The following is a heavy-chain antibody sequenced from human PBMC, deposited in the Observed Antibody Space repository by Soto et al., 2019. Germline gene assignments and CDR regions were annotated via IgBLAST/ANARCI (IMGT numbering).Heavy chain of an antibody. CDR3: ATGPERYCSGGSCFKGGPGDY. V-gene: IGHV1-24*01. D-gene: IGHD2-15*01. Sequence: KKLEWMGGFDPEDGETIYAQKFQGRVTMTEDTSTDTAYMELSSLRSEDTAVYYCATGPERYCSGGSCFKGGPGDYWGQGTLVTVSS. J-gene: IGHJ4*02. CDR2: FDPEDGET.